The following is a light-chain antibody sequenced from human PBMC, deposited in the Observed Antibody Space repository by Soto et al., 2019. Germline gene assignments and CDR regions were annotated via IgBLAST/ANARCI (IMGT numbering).Light chain of an antibody. Sequence: EIVLKQSPGTLSLSPGERATLACRASQSVRSSYLAWYQQKPGQAPRLLIYGASTRATGIPDRFSGSGSGTDFTLTISRLEPEDFAVYYCQQYGSSPLFTFGPGTKVDIK. CDR1: QSVRSSY. J-gene: IGKJ3*01. CDR2: GAS. CDR3: QQYGSSPLFT. V-gene: IGKV3-20*01.